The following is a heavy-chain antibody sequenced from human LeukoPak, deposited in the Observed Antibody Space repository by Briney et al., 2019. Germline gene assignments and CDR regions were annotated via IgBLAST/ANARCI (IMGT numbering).Heavy chain of an antibody. CDR1: GYIFTGYY. CDR2: INPNSGDT. CDR3: ARGLPGGFDI. V-gene: IGHV1-2*06. D-gene: IGHD3-10*01. J-gene: IGHJ3*02. Sequence: ASVKVSCRAPGYIFTGYYMHWVRQAPGQGLEWMGRINPNSGDTNNAQKFQGRVTMTRDTSISTAYMELSRLISDDTAVYYCARGLPGGFDIWGQGTMVTVSS.